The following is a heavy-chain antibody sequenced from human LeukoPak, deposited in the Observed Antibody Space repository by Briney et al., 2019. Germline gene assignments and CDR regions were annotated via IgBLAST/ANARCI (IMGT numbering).Heavy chain of an antibody. D-gene: IGHD3-22*01. CDR1: GGSVSSSHY. CDR2: IYYGGST. Sequence: PSETLSLTCTVSGGSVSSSHYWGWIRQPPGKGLEWIGSIYYGGSTYYNPSLKSRVTISVDTSKNQFYLKLSSVTAADTAVYYCARRGYYDGYFHHWGQGTLVTVSS. J-gene: IGHJ1*01. V-gene: IGHV4-39*01. CDR3: ARRGYYDGYFHH.